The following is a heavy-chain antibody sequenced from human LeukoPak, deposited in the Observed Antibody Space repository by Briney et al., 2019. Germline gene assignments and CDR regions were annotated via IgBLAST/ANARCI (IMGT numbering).Heavy chain of an antibody. Sequence: GGSLRLSCAASGFTFSSYWMSWVRQAPGKGLEGVAHIKQDGSEKYYVDSVKGRFTISRDNAKNSLYLQMNSLRVEDTAVYYCARDLSSSSVWLRWYFDYWGQGTLVSVSS. CDR3: ARDLSSSSVWLRWYFDY. J-gene: IGHJ4*02. D-gene: IGHD6-6*01. V-gene: IGHV3-7*01. CDR2: IKQDGSEK. CDR1: GFTFSSYW.